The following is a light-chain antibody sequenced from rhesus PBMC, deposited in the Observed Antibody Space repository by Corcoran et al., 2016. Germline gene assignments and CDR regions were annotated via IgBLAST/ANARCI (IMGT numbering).Light chain of an antibody. CDR1: QSVSSY. CDR3: HQYSNWPHT. CDR2: GES. V-gene: IGKV3S9*01. J-gene: IGKJ4*01. Sequence: EIVMTQSPATLSLSPGEKATLSCRASQSVSSYVAWYQQKPEQAPRSLISGESSRATGSPGRFSGSGSGTDFTLHISSLGPEDFDVYYCHQYSNWPHTFGGGTKVEIK.